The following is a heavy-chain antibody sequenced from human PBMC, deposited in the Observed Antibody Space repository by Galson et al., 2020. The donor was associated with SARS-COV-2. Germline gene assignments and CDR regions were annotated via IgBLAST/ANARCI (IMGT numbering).Heavy chain of an antibody. CDR1: GFTFSSYW. CDR3: ARDGPEVGGVWYYYGMDV. D-gene: IGHD3-16*01. V-gene: IGHV3-7*01. J-gene: IGHJ6*02. CDR2: INQDGSEK. Sequence: GGSLRLSCAASGFTFSSYWMSWVRQAPGKGLEWVANINQDGSEKYYVDSVKGRFTISRDNAKNSLYLQMNSLRAEDTAVYYCARDGPEVGGVWYYYGMDVWGQGTTVTVSS.